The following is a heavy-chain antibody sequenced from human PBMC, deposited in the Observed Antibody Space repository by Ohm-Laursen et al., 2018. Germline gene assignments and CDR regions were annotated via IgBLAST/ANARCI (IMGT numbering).Heavy chain of an antibody. Sequence: SLRLSCAASGFTFDDYAMHWVRQAPGKGLEWVSGISWNSGSIGYADSVKGRFTISRDNTKNSLYLQMNSLRAEYTALYYCAKDSSIEEDGGYGMDDWGQGTTVTVSS. V-gene: IGHV3-9*01. CDR2: ISWNSGSI. CDR1: GFTFDDYA. D-gene: IGHD2-15*01. CDR3: AKDSSIEEDGGYGMDD. J-gene: IGHJ6*02.